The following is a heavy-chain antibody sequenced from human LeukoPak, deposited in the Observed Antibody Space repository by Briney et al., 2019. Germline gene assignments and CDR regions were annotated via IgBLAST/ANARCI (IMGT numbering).Heavy chain of an antibody. J-gene: IGHJ4*02. CDR3: ARDENYYGSGSYSNFDY. CDR1: GYTFTGYY. CDR2: INPNSGGT. V-gene: IGHV1-2*02. Sequence: ASVKVSCKASGYTFTGYYMHWVRQAPGQGLEWMGWINPNSGGTNYAQKFQGRVTMTRDTSISTAYMELSRLRSDDTAVYYCARDENYYGSGSYSNFDYWGQGTLVTVSS. D-gene: IGHD3-10*01.